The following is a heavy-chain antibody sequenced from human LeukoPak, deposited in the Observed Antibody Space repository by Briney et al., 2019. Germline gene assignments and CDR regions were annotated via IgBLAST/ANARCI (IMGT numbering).Heavy chain of an antibody. CDR1: GFTFSDSA. CDR2: IRSKANSYAT. J-gene: IGHJ6*02. V-gene: IGHV3-73*01. D-gene: IGHD5-18*01. CDR3: AKYPSPQTTTMASWCYRMDV. Sequence: GGSLRLSCAASGFTFSDSAVHWARQASGKGLEWVGRIRSKANSYATAYAASVKGRFTISRDDSKNTAYLQMNSLKTEDTAVYYCAKYPSPQTTTMASWCYRMDVWGQGTTVTVSS.